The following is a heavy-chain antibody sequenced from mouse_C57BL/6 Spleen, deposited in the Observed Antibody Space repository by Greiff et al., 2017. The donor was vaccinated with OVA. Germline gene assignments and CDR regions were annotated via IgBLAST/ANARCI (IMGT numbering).Heavy chain of an antibody. Sequence: QVQLQQSGAELVRPGSSVKLSCKASGYTFTSYWMHWVKQRPIQGLEWIGNIDPSDSETHYNQKFKDKATLTVDKSSSTAYMQLSSLTSEDSAVYYCARSGDYYGSSYFDYWGQGTTLTVSS. CDR2: IDPSDSET. CDR3: ARSGDYYGSSYFDY. D-gene: IGHD1-1*01. J-gene: IGHJ2*01. V-gene: IGHV1-52*01. CDR1: GYTFTSYW.